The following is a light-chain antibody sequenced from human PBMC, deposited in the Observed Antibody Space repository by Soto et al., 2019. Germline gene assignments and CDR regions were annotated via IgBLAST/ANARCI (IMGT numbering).Light chain of an antibody. CDR1: QSISNRY. V-gene: IGKV3-20*01. CDR2: GTS. J-gene: IGKJ4*01. CDR3: QQYGRSIT. Sequence: EIVLTQSPGSLSLSPGERVTLSCRASQSISNRYLAWYQHRPGQAPRLLIYGTSSRASGVPDRFSASGAGTDFILTISRLEPEDFAIYYCQQYGRSITFGGGTKV.